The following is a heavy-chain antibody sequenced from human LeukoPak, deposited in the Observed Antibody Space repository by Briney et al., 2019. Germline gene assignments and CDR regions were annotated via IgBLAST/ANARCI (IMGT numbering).Heavy chain of an antibody. CDR2: VYHSGST. D-gene: IGHD3-22*01. CDR3: ARHGNYYDTSQSDP. V-gene: IGHV4-38-2*01. Sequence: PSGNPSLTCAVSGFSISSGYYWGWIRQPPGKGLEWIGSVYHSGSTYYNPSLKSRVTISVDTSKNQFSLKLSSVTAADTAVYYCARHGNYYDTSQSDPWGQGTLVTVSS. J-gene: IGHJ5*02. CDR1: GFSISSGYY.